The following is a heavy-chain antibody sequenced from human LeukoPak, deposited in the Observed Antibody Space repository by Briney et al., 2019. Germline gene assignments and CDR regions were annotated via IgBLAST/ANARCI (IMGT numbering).Heavy chain of an antibody. CDR1: GFTFSSYW. V-gene: IGHV3-74*01. CDR3: ASSTQISKYADY. CDR2: INSDGSIT. Sequence: GGSLRLSCAPSGFTFSSYWMHWVRQAPGKGLVWVSRINSDGSITTYADSVRGRFTFSRDNAKSTLYLQRNSLRAEDTAVYYCASSTQISKYADYWGQGALVTVSS. D-gene: IGHD2-2*01. J-gene: IGHJ4*02.